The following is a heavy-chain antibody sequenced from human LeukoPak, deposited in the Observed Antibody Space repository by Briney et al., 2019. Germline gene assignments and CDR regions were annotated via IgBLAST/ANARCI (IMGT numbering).Heavy chain of an antibody. V-gene: IGHV4-59*01. CDR2: IYYSGST. D-gene: IGHD5-18*01. Sequence: PSETLSLTCTVSGGSISSYYWSWIRQPPGKGLEWIGFIYYSGSTNYNPSLKSRVTISVHTSKNQFSPKLSSVTAADTAVYYCARTTEGGYSYGSFYYYYMDVWGKGATVTISS. J-gene: IGHJ6*03. CDR1: GGSISSYY. CDR3: ARTTEGGYSYGSFYYYYMDV.